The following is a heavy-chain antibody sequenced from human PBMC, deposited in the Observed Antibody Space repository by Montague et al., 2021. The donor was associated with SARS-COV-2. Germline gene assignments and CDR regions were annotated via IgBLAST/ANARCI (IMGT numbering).Heavy chain of an antibody. CDR2: IHHGGST. J-gene: IGHJ6*03. CDR1: GGSFSTYS. V-gene: IGHV4-34*01. CDR3: ARLGDGVVPSPIRGVEPYYSYCYLGL. Sequence: SETLSLTCAVHGGSFSTYSWNWIRQPPGKGLEWIGEIHHGGSTNYNPSLKSRVTISADTSKNHFSLKLTSVAAADTAVYYCARLGDGVVPSPIRGVEPYYSYCYLGLWGQGTTVTVSS. D-gene: IGHD2-15*01.